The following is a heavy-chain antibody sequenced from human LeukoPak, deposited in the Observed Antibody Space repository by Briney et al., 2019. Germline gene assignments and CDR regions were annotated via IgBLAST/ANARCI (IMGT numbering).Heavy chain of an antibody. V-gene: IGHV4-38-2*01. J-gene: IGHJ4*02. CDR2: IYHSGST. CDR3: ARHRDYSSSDY. D-gene: IGHD6-6*01. CDR1: GYSISSGYY. Sequence: PSETLSLTCAVSGYSISSGYYWGWIRQPPGQGLEWIGIIYHSGSTYYNPSLKSRVTISVDTSKNQFSLKLSSVTAADTAVYYCARHRDYSSSDYWGQGTLVTVSS.